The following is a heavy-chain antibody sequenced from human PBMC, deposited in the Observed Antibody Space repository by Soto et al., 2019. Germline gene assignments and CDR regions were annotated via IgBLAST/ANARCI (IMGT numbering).Heavy chain of an antibody. CDR3: AKDSIGYCISTSCYSFDY. J-gene: IGHJ4*02. Sequence: EVQLLESGGGLVQPGGSLRLSCEASGFTFSNYAMSWVRQAPGKGLEWVSGISGSGGSTDYADSVKGRFTISRDNSKNTLYLQMNSLRAEDTAVYYCAKDSIGYCISTSCYSFDYWGQGTLVTVSS. CDR1: GFTFSNYA. D-gene: IGHD2-2*01. CDR2: ISGSGGST. V-gene: IGHV3-23*01.